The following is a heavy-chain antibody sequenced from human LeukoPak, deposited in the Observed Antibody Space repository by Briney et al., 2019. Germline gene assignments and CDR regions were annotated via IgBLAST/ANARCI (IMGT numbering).Heavy chain of an antibody. D-gene: IGHD6-19*01. Sequence: SETLSLTCTVSGGSISSYYWSWIRQPPGKGLEWIGYIYYSGSTNYNPSLKSRVTISVDTSKNQFPLKLSSVTAADTAVYYCARAVYSSGWYGVWAFDIWGQGTMVTVSS. V-gene: IGHV4-59*01. J-gene: IGHJ3*02. CDR1: GGSISSYY. CDR2: IYYSGST. CDR3: ARAVYSSGWYGVWAFDI.